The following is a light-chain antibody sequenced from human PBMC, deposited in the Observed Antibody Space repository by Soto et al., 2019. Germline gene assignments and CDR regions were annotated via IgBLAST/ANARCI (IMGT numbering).Light chain of an antibody. CDR2: GAS. CDR3: HHYGTPPPWT. CDR1: ESVENRF. Sequence: EIVLTQSPGTLSLSPGERATLSCRASESVENRFLVWYQQKVGQAPRLLIYGASYRFTGIPDWFSGSGSGTDFTLTISRLEPEDFAVYYCHHYGTPPPWTFGQGTKLEIK. V-gene: IGKV3-20*01. J-gene: IGKJ2*02.